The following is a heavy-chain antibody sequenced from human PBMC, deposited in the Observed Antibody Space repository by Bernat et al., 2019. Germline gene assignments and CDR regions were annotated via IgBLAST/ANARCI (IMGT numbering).Heavy chain of an antibody. J-gene: IGHJ4*02. V-gene: IGHV3-33*01. CDR1: GFTFSSYG. Sequence: QVQLVESGGGVVQPGRSLRLSCAASGFTFSSYGMHWVRQAPGKGLEWVAVIWYDGSNKYYEDYVKGRFTISRDNSKNTLYLQMNSLRAEDTAVYYCARDSDYGSGSLDYWGQGTLVTVSS. D-gene: IGHD3-10*01. CDR3: ARDSDYGSGSLDY. CDR2: IWYDGSNK.